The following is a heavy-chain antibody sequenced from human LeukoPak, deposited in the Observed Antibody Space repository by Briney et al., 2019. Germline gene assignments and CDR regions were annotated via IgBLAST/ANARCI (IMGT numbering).Heavy chain of an antibody. J-gene: IGHJ4*02. CDR1: GLTFSSYG. Sequence: PGGSLRLSCAASGLTFSSYGMHWVRQAPGKGLEWVAVIWYDGSNKYYADSVKGRFTISRDNSKNTLYLQMNSLRAEDTAVYYCARDTNDYGSGSYFLRGCFDYWGQGTLVTVSS. CDR2: IWYDGSNK. CDR3: ARDTNDYGSGSYFLRGCFDY. V-gene: IGHV3-33*01. D-gene: IGHD3-10*01.